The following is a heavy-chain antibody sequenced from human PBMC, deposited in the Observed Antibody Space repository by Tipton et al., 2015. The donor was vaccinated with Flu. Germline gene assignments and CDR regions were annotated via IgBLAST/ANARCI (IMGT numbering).Heavy chain of an antibody. D-gene: IGHD5-18*01. Sequence: RSLRLSCAASGFTFNNYAMYWVRQAPGKGLEWVAVISYDGSNKYYADSVKGRFTISRDNSKNTLFLQMNSLRAEDRAVYYCARDRSGQLWSTYYYFGMDVWGRGTTVTVSS. V-gene: IGHV3-30-3*01. CDR2: ISYDGSNK. CDR1: GFTFNNYA. CDR3: ARDRSGQLWSTYYYFGMDV. J-gene: IGHJ6*02.